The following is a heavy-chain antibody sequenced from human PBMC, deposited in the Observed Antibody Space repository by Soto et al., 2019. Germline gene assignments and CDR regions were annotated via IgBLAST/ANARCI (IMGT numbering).Heavy chain of an antibody. CDR1: GFTFSSYA. J-gene: IGHJ4*02. V-gene: IGHV3-23*01. CDR3: AKAPPDYYDSSGNDY. D-gene: IGHD3-22*01. Sequence: GGSLRLSCSASGFTFSSYAMSWVRQAPGKGLEWVSAISGSGGSTYYADSVKGRFTISRDNSKNTLYLQMNSLRAGDTAVYYCAKAPPDYYDSSGNDYWGQGTLLTVFS. CDR2: ISGSGGST.